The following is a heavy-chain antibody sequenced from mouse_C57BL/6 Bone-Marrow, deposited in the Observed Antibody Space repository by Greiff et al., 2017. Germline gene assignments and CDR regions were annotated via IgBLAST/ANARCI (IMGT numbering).Heavy chain of an antibody. CDR1: GYSITSGYY. J-gene: IGHJ3*01. CDR3: ARGHYGSSYEAWFAY. V-gene: IGHV3-6*01. CDR2: ISYDGSN. D-gene: IGHD1-1*01. Sequence: EVKLQESGPGLVKPSQSLSLTCSVTGYSITSGYYWNWIRQFPGNKLEWMGYISYDGSNNYNPSLKNRISITRDTSKNQFFLKLNSVTTEDTATYYWARGHYGSSYEAWFAYWGQGTLVTVSA.